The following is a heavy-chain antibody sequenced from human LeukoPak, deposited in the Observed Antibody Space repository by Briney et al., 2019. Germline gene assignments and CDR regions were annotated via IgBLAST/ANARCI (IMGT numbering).Heavy chain of an antibody. CDR2: IIPIFGTA. D-gene: IGHD6-13*01. CDR1: GYTFTSYW. V-gene: IGHV1-69*13. CDR3: ARDHKAAAGTVDY. Sequence: ASVKVSCKASGYTFTSYWIQWVRQAPRQGLEWMGGIIPIFGTANYAQKFQGRVTITADESTSTAYMELSSLRSKDTAVYYCARDHKAAAGTVDYWGQGTLVTVSS. J-gene: IGHJ4*02.